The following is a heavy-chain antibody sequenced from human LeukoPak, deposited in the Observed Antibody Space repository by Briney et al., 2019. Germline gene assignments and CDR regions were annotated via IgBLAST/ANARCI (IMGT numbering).Heavy chain of an antibody. Sequence: GGSLRLSCAASGFTFSSYGMHWVRQAPGKGLEWVSYISSSSSYTNYADSVKGRFTISRDSAKNSLYLQMNSLRAEDTAVYYCARSTLYDILTEYYFDYWGQGTLVTVSS. J-gene: IGHJ4*02. CDR3: ARSTLYDILTEYYFDY. D-gene: IGHD3-9*01. CDR2: ISSSSSYT. V-gene: IGHV3-21*05. CDR1: GFTFSSYG.